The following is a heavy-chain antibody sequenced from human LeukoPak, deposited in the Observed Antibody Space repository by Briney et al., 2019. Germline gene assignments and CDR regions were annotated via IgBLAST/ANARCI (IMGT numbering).Heavy chain of an antibody. CDR1: GGTFSSYA. J-gene: IGHJ4*02. CDR3: ARAPCPILWCPLDY. D-gene: IGHD2-21*01. V-gene: IGHV1-69*13. CDR2: IIPIFGTA. Sequence: SVRVSCKASGGTFSSYAISWVRQAPGQGLEWMGGIIPIFGTANYAQKFQGRVTITADESTSTAYMELSSLRSEDTAVYYCARAPCPILWCPLDYWGQGTLVTVSS.